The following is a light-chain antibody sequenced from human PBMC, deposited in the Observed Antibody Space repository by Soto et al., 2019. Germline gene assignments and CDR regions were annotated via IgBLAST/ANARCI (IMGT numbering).Light chain of an antibody. CDR2: GAS. J-gene: IGKJ3*01. Sequence: QLTQSPSSLSASVGDRVTITCRAGQDISRYLAWYQQRAGKAPKLLIYGASTLQSGVPSRFSGSGSGTEFTLTISSLQPEDFATYHCQQLQRTPFTFGPGTTVDV. CDR3: QQLQRTPFT. V-gene: IGKV1-9*01. CDR1: QDISRY.